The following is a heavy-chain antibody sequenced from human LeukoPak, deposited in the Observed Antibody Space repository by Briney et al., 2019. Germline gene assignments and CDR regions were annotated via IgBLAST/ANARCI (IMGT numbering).Heavy chain of an antibody. CDR3: AKFGRAFGGVIVIVGFDY. CDR2: ISGSGGST. CDR1: GFTFSSYA. V-gene: IGHV3-23*01. D-gene: IGHD3-16*02. Sequence: PGGSLRLSCAASGFTFSSYAMSWVRQAPGKGLEWASAISGSGGSTYYADSVKGRFTISRDNSKNTLYLQMNSLRAEDTAVYYCAKFGRAFGGVIVIVGFDYWGQGTLVTVSS. J-gene: IGHJ4*02.